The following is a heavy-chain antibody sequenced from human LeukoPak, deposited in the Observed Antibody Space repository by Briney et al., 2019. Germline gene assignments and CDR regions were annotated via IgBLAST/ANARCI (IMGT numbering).Heavy chain of an antibody. Sequence: GGSLRLSCAASGFTFSSYAMNWVRQAPGKGLEWVSGIRYSGDSTYYADSVKGRFTISRDNSKNTVYLQMNSLRAEDTAIYFCAKDSGYYTSYWYGAIDIWGQGTRVTVSS. CDR1: GFTFSSYA. J-gene: IGHJ3*02. V-gene: IGHV3-23*01. D-gene: IGHD3-3*01. CDR3: AKDSGYYTSYWYGAIDI. CDR2: IRYSGDST.